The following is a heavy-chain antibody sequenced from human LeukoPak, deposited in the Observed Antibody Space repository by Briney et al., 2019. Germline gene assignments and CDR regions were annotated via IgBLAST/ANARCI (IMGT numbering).Heavy chain of an antibody. J-gene: IGHJ4*02. Sequence: GGSLRLSCAASGFTFSTFAMSWVRQAPGKGLEWVSAISGSAGSTYYADSVKGRFTISRDNSKNTLYLQMKSLRAEDTAVYYCARERNLEIAVAGTIFNYWGQGTLVTVSS. D-gene: IGHD6-19*01. CDR3: ARERNLEIAVAGTIFNY. CDR2: ISGSAGST. CDR1: GFTFSTFA. V-gene: IGHV3-23*01.